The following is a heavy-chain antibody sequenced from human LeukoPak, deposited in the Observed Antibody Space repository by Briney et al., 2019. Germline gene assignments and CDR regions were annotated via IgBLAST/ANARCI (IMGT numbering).Heavy chain of an antibody. D-gene: IGHD6-19*01. V-gene: IGHV3-53*01. Sequence: GGSLRLSCAASGFTVSSNYMSWVRQAPGKGLEWVSVLYSGGNTYYADSVKGRFTISRDNSKNTPYLQMNSLRADDTAVYYCARDLYSGQEGYWGQGTLVTVSS. CDR2: LYSGGNT. CDR1: GFTVSSNY. J-gene: IGHJ4*02. CDR3: ARDLYSGQEGY.